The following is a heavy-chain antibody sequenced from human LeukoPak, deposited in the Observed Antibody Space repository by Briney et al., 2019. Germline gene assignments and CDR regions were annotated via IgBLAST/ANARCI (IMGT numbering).Heavy chain of an antibody. D-gene: IGHD3-9*01. CDR1: GGCFSGYY. CDR3: ATRRKYYDILPGYPLYYFDY. V-gene: IGHV4-34*01. Sequence: SETLSLTCAVYGGCFSGYYWSWLRQPPGNELMGSGELNHSGSTNYKPSLKSRVTISVDTSKNQFSLKLSSVTAADTAVYYCATRRKYYDILPGYPLYYFDYWGQGTLVTVYS. CDR2: LNHSGST. J-gene: IGHJ4*02.